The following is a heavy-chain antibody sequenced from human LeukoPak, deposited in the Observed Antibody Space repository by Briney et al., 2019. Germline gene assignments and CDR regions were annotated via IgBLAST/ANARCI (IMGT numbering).Heavy chain of an antibody. CDR2: IIPIFGTA. J-gene: IGHJ5*02. D-gene: IGHD6-6*01. V-gene: IGHV1-69*05. Sequence: SVKVSCKASGGTFSSYAISWVRQAPGQGLEWMGGIIPIFGTANYAQKFLGRVTITTDESTSTAYMELSSLRSEDTAVYYCAREGEFAGRSAARHYWFDPWGQGTLVTVSS. CDR1: GGTFSSYA. CDR3: AREGEFAGRSAARHYWFDP.